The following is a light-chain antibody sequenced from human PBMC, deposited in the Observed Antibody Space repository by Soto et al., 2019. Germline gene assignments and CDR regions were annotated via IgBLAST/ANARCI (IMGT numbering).Light chain of an antibody. Sequence: EVVMTQSPATLSVSPGERATLSCRASQTVHTKLAWYQQKPGQAPRLLVYDTSTRATGIPARFSGSGSGTEFTLTISSLQSEDFAVYHCHQYNYWPGTFGQGTKVDIK. CDR1: QTVHTK. V-gene: IGKV3-15*01. CDR2: DTS. J-gene: IGKJ1*01. CDR3: HQYNYWPGT.